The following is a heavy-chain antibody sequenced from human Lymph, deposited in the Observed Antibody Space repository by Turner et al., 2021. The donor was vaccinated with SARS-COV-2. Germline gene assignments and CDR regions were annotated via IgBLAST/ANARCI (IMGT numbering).Heavy chain of an antibody. CDR1: GYSFTTYW. J-gene: IGHJ4*02. Sequence: EVQLVQSGAEVKKPWESLENSWRTSGYSFTTYWNGRVRQMPGKGLEWMGIIYPDDSDTRYSPSFQGQITISADKSISTAYLQWSSLKASDTAMYYCARREWGGSLGHIDYWGQGTLVTVSS. CDR3: ARREWGGSLGHIDY. D-gene: IGHD3-3*01. V-gene: IGHV5-51*01. CDR2: IYPDDSDT.